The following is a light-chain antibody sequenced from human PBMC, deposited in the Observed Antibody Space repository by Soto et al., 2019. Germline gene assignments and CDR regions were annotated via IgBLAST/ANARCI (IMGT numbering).Light chain of an antibody. Sequence: QSAPTQPPSASGSPGQSATISCTGTSSDVGGYYYVSWYQQYPGKAPKLMIYDVSNRPSGVPGRFSGSKSGITASLAISGLQAEDEADYYCSSYAGSRTWVFGGGTKLTVL. CDR1: SSDVGGYYY. CDR2: DVS. J-gene: IGLJ2*01. CDR3: SSYAGSRTWV. V-gene: IGLV2-8*01.